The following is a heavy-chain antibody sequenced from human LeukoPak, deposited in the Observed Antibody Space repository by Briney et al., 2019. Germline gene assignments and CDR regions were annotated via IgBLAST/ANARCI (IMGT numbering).Heavy chain of an antibody. D-gene: IGHD6-19*01. CDR2: INHDGSST. CDR1: GFTFSSYW. V-gene: IGHV3-74*03. J-gene: IGHJ5*02. CDR3: ARDHSSGWYSWFDP. Sequence: GGSLRLSCAASGFTFSSYWMHWVRQAPGKGLVWASRINHDGSSTTYADSVKGRFTTSRDNAKNTMYLKMNSLRVEDTAVYYCARDHSSGWYSWFDPWGQGTLVTVSS.